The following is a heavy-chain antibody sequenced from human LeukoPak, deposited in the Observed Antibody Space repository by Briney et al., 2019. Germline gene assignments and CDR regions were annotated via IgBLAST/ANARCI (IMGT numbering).Heavy chain of an antibody. CDR3: AKGGEKDIVVVVAVRGYFDY. J-gene: IGHJ4*02. CDR2: ISYDGSNK. Sequence: GGSLRLSCAASGFTFSSYGMHWVRQAPGKGLEWVAVISYDGSNKYYADSVKGRFTISRDNSKNTLYQQMNSLRAEDTAVYYCAKGGEKDIVVVVAVRGYFDYWGQGTLVTVSS. CDR1: GFTFSSYG. V-gene: IGHV3-30*18. D-gene: IGHD2-15*01.